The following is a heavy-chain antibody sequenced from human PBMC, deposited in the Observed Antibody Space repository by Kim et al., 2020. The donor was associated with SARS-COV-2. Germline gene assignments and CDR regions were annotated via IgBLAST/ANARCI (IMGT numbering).Heavy chain of an antibody. CDR1: GFTFGDYA. Sequence: GGSLRLSCTASGFTFGDYAMSWFRQAPGKGLEWVGFIRSKAYGGTTEYAASVKGRFTISRDDSKSIAYLQMNSLKTEDTAVYYCTRVPITMVRGVIITFLGGMDVWGQGTTVTVSS. D-gene: IGHD3-10*01. V-gene: IGHV3-49*03. J-gene: IGHJ6*02. CDR3: TRVPITMVRGVIITFLGGMDV. CDR2: IRSKAYGGTT.